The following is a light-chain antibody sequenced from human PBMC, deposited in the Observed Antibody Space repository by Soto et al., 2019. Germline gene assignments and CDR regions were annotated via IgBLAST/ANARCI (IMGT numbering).Light chain of an antibody. Sequence: QSVLAQPASVSGSPGQSITISCTGTSSDVGTYNYVSWYQQHPAKAPKLMISAVSNRPSGVSNRFSGSKSGNTASLTISGLQAEDEADYYCSSYTSSITYVFGTGTKVTVL. CDR3: SSYTSSITYV. J-gene: IGLJ1*01. V-gene: IGLV2-14*01. CDR1: SSDVGTYNY. CDR2: AVS.